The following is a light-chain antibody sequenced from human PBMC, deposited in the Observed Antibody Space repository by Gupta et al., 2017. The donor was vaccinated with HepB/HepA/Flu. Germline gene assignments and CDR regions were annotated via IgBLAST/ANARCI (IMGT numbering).Light chain of an antibody. CDR3: AAWDGSLNGVV. J-gene: IGLJ2*01. Sequence: QSVLTQPPSASGTPGQRVTISCPGSSSDIGSNTVNWYQQLPGTAPKLLIYSNNYRPSGVPDRFSGSKSGTSASLAISGLQSEDEADYFCAAWDGSLNGVVFGGGTKLTVL. CDR2: SNN. CDR1: SSDIGSNT. V-gene: IGLV1-44*01.